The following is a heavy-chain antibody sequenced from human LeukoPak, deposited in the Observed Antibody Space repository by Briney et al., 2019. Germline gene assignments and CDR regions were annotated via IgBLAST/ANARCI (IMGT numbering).Heavy chain of an antibody. CDR2: MSPNSGHT. CDR3: ARGPPNWGYDY. J-gene: IGHJ4*02. Sequence: ASVKVSCKASGYTFTSYDINWVRQVTGGELEWKGWMSPNSGHTGYAQKFQGRVTMTRSTSMSTAYMELSSLKSEDTAVYFCARGPPNWGYDYWGQGTLVTVSS. V-gene: IGHV1-8*01. CDR1: GYTFTSYD. D-gene: IGHD7-27*01.